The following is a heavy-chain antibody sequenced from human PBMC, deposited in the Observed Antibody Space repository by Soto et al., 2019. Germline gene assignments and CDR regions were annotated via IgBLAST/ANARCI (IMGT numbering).Heavy chain of an antibody. J-gene: IGHJ5*02. V-gene: IGHV3-23*01. CDR1: GFTFSSYA. Sequence: GGSLRLSCAASGFTFSSYAMSWVRQAPGKGLEWVSAISGSGGSTYYADSVKGRFTISRDNSKNTLYLQMNSLRAEDTAVYYCAKDPTKTKTHNWLDPWGQGTLVTVSS. CDR3: AKDPTKTKTHNWLDP. CDR2: ISGSGGST.